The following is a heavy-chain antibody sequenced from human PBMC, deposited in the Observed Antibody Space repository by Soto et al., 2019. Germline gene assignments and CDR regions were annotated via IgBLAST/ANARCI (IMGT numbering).Heavy chain of an antibody. CDR2: INPKSGDT. J-gene: IGHJ6*02. V-gene: IGHV1-2*02. CDR3: ARSSGSYSYYGLDV. CDR1: GYTLTDYF. Sequence: ASVKVSCKASGYTLTDYFMHWVRQAPGQGFEWMGWINPKSGDTNHAQKFQGRVTMTRDTSSSTANMELSRLRSDDTAVYYCARSSGSYSYYGLDVWGQGTTVTVPS. D-gene: IGHD1-26*01.